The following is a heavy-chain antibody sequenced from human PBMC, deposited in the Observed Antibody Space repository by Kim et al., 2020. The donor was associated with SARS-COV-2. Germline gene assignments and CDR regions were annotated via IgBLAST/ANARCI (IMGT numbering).Heavy chain of an antibody. Sequence: ASVKVSCKASGYTFTSYAMHWVRQAPGQRLEWMGWINAGNGNTKYSQKFQGRVTITRDTSASTAYMELSSLRSEDTAVYYCARDQYYDYVWGSYRLDYWGQGTLVTVSS. V-gene: IGHV1-3*01. CDR2: INAGNGNT. D-gene: IGHD3-16*02. CDR1: GYTFTSYA. J-gene: IGHJ4*02. CDR3: ARDQYYDYVWGSYRLDY.